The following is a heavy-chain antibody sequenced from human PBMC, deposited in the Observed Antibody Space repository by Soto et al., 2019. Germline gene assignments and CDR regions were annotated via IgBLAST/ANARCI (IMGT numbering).Heavy chain of an antibody. D-gene: IGHD4-17*01. Sequence: ASVKVSCKASGYTFTSYDINWVRQATGQGLEWMGWMNPNSGNTGYAQKFQGRVTMTRNTSISTAYMELSSLGSEDTAVYYCARKRGDDYGDYVALEWFDTWGQGTLVTGS. J-gene: IGHJ5*02. V-gene: IGHV1-8*01. CDR1: GYTFTSYD. CDR2: MNPNSGNT. CDR3: ARKRGDDYGDYVALEWFDT.